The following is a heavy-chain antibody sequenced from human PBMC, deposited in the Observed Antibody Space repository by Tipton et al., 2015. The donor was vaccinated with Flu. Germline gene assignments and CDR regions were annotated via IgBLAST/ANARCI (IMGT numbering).Heavy chain of an antibody. CDR2: IYYTGTT. CDR1: GSSFSSYY. CDR3: ARDSPTFPRVFDY. Sequence: LSCTVSGSSFSSYYYTWVRQPPGKGLEWIGYIYYTGTTDYNPSLRSRVTISKDTSKNQFSLKLSSVTDADTAVYYCARDSPTFPRVFDYWGQGALVTVSS. V-gene: IGHV4-59*01. J-gene: IGHJ4*02. D-gene: IGHD2/OR15-2a*01.